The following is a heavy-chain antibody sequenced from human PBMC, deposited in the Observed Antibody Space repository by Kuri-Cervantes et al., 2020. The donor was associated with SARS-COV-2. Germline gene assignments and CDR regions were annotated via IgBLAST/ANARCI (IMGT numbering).Heavy chain of an antibody. V-gene: IGHV3-23*01. CDR2: ISGSGGST. D-gene: IGHD6-13*01. CDR1: RFMFSCDR. J-gene: IGHJ4*02. Sequence: GGSLRLSCAASRFMFSCDRMNWVRQAPGKGLEWVSAISGSGGSTYYADSVKGRFTISRDNSKNTLYLQMNSLRAEDTAVYYCAKDHRYSSSWYGWFDYWGQGTLVTVSS. CDR3: AKDHRYSSSWYGWFDY.